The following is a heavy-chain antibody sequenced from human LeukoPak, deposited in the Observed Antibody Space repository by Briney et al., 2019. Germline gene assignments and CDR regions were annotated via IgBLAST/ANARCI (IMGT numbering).Heavy chain of an antibody. Sequence: GASVKVSCKASGYTFTSYYMHWVRQAPGQGLEWMGIINPSGGSTIYAQKFQGRVTMTRDTSSSTIYMELSSLRSEDTAVYYCARRNSHIGSYRPSYYFDYWGQGTLVTVSS. CDR3: ARRNSHIGSYRPSYYFDY. CDR1: GYTFTSYY. J-gene: IGHJ4*02. CDR2: INPSGGST. V-gene: IGHV1-46*01. D-gene: IGHD1-26*01.